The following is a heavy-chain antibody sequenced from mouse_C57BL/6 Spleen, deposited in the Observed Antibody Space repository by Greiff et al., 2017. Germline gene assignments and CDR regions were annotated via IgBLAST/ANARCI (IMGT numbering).Heavy chain of an antibody. Sequence: VQLQQSGAELVRPGTSVKVSCKASGYAFTNYLFGWVKQRPGQGLEWIGVINPGSGGTNYNEKFKGKATLTADKSSSTAYMQLSSLTSEDSAVYFCATTDYYGTSVYWGQGTTLTVSS. V-gene: IGHV1-54*01. D-gene: IGHD1-1*01. CDR1: GYAFTNYL. CDR3: ATTDYYGTSVY. CDR2: INPGSGGT. J-gene: IGHJ2*01.